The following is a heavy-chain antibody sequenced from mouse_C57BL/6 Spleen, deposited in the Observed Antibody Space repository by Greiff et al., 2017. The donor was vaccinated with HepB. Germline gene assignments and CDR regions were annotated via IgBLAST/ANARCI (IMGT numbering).Heavy chain of an antibody. CDR2: ISNGGGST. Sequence: EVKLVESGGGLVQPGGSLKLSCAASGFTFSDYYMYWVRQTPETRLEWVAYISNGGGSTYYPDTVKGRFTISRDNAKNTLYLQMSRLTSEDTAVYYCARQGDYGGFAYWGQGTLVTVSA. V-gene: IGHV5-12*01. D-gene: IGHD1-2*01. CDR1: GFTFSDYY. J-gene: IGHJ3*01. CDR3: ARQGDYGGFAY.